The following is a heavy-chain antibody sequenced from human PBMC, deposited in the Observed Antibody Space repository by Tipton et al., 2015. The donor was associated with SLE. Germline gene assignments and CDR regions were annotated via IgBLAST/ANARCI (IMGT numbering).Heavy chain of an antibody. V-gene: IGHV4-61*01. J-gene: IGHJ6*03. CDR2: IYYSGST. CDR3: ARGRYSSSSVYYYYYMDV. CDR1: GGSISSGSYY. Sequence: TLSLTCTVSGGSISSGSYYWSWIRQPPGKGLEWIGYIYYSGSTNYNPSIKSRVTISVDTSKNQFSLKLSSVTAADTAVYYCARGRYSSSSVYYYYYMDVWGKGTTVTVSS. D-gene: IGHD6-6*01.